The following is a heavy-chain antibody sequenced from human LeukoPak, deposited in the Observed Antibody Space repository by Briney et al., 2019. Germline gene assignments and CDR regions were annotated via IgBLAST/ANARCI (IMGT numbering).Heavy chain of an antibody. J-gene: IGHJ6*02. CDR2: VNRDGSET. CDR3: ARNNGMDV. Sequence: QPGGSLRLSCAASGFALSSHWMTWVRLVPGRGPEWVANVNRDGSETYYLDSVKGRFTISKDNAKNSLYLQMNSLRAEDTALYHCARNNGMDVWGQGTTVIVSS. CDR1: GFALSSHW. V-gene: IGHV3-7*03.